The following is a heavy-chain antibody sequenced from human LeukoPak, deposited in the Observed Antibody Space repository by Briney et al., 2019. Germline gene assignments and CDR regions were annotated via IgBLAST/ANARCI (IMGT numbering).Heavy chain of an antibody. CDR2: ISSDGSNK. V-gene: IGHV3-30*01. Sequence: WVGESLGKRLEWVAVISSDGSNKYYADSVKGRFTISRDNSENTLYLQMNSLRAEDTAVYYCARLGCSSTSCYNFDYWHRGTLVSVSS. J-gene: IGHJ4*02. D-gene: IGHD2-2*02. CDR3: ARLGCSSTSCYNFDY.